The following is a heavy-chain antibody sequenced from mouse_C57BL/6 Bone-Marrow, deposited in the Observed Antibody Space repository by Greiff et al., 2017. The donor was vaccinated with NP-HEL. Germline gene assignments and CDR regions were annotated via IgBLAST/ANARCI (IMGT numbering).Heavy chain of an antibody. J-gene: IGHJ4*01. D-gene: IGHD4-1*01. V-gene: IGHV1-72*01. CDR1: GYTFTSYW. Sequence: VQLQQPGAELVKPGASVKLSCKASGYTFTSYWMHWVKQRPGRGLEWIGRIDPYSGGTKYNEKFKSKATLTVDKSSSTAYMQLSSLTSEDSAVYDCALTGTGRAMGYWGQGTSVTVSS. CDR2: IDPYSGGT. CDR3: ALTGTGRAMGY.